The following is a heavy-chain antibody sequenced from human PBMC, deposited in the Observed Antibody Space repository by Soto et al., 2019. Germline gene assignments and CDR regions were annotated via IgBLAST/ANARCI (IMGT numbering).Heavy chain of an antibody. CDR3: AKTLVTAIDHDAFDI. D-gene: IGHD2-21*02. CDR1: GGSISSGGYY. Sequence: QVQLQESGPGLVKPSQTLSLTYTVSGGSISSGGYYWSWIRQHPGKGLEWIGYIYYSGSTYYNPSPNSRVTISVDTSKNQFSLKLSSVTAADTAVYYCAKTLVTAIDHDAFDIWGQGTMVTVSS. J-gene: IGHJ3*02. V-gene: IGHV4-31*03. CDR2: IYYSGST.